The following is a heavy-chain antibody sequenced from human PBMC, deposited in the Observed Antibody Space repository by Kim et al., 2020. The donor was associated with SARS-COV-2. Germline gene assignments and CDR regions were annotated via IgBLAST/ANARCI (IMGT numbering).Heavy chain of an antibody. Sequence: GGSLRLSCAASGFTFSDYAMNWVRQAPGRGLEWVATISGSGDSTEYADSVKGRFTISRDNSNNTQYLQLSSLRVDDTALYYCSKDGYFATSGHPHFFDHWGQGTLVTVPS. CDR1: GFTFSDYA. D-gene: IGHD3-22*01. CDR2: ISGSGDST. J-gene: IGHJ4*02. V-gene: IGHV3-23*01. CDR3: SKDGYFATSGHPHFFDH.